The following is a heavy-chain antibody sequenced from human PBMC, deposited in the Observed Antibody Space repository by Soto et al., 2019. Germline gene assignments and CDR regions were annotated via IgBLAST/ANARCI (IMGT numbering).Heavy chain of an antibody. CDR1: GFTFSNYV. CDR3: AKDGGGNWNDPVYGMDV. D-gene: IGHD1-1*01. CDR2: VSGSGIST. Sequence: PGGSLRLSCTASGFTFSNYVMSWVRQAPGRGLEWVSAVSGSGISTFYADSVKGRFIISRDNSKNTLYLQLNSLKAEDTAVYYCAKDGGGNWNDPVYGMDVWGQGTTVTVSS. J-gene: IGHJ6*02. V-gene: IGHV3-23*01.